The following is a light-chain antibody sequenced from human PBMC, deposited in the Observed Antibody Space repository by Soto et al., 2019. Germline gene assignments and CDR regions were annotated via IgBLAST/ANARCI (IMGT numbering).Light chain of an antibody. CDR1: SSDTGDYNY. CDR2: EVS. J-gene: IGLJ1*01. Sequence: QSALTQPPSASGSPGQSVTLSCSGNSSDTGDYNYVSWYQQHPGKAPKLMIYEVSKRPSGVPDRFSGSKSGNTASLTVSGLQAEDEDDYYCSSYEGSDNYVFGTGTKVTVL. CDR3: SSYEGSDNYV. V-gene: IGLV2-8*01.